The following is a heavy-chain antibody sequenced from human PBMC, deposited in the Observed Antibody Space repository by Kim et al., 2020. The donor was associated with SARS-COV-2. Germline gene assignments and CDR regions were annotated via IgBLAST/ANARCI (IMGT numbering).Heavy chain of an antibody. Sequence: SINYAQKFQGRLTMTMDTSTTTVYMEWSGLRSEDTAIYYCARDRPHNWFDPWGQGTLVTVSS. V-gene: IGHV1-46*01. CDR2: SI. CDR3: ARDRPHNWFDP. J-gene: IGHJ5*02.